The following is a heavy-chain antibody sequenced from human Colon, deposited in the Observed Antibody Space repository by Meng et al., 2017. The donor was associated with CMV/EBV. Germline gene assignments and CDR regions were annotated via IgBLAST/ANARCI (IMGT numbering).Heavy chain of an antibody. Sequence: QVQLVQSGAELKRPGASVEASCKSSGYSFTSYAINWVRQAPGQGLEWMGWISTHNGDTNYAQKFQGRVTMATDTSTSTAYMELRSLRSDDTGVYYCARALIAVSGTFYFDYWGQGTLVTVSS. CDR1: GYSFTSYA. CDR2: ISTHNGDT. V-gene: IGHV1-18*01. J-gene: IGHJ4*02. D-gene: IGHD6-19*01. CDR3: ARALIAVSGTFYFDY.